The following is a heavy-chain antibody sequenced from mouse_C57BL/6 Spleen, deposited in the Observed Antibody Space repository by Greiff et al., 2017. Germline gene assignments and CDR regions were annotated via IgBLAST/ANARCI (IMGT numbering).Heavy chain of an antibody. J-gene: IGHJ2*01. D-gene: IGHD2-4*01. V-gene: IGHV1-81*01. Sequence: VKLQESGAELARPGASVKLSCKASGYTFTSYGISWVKQRTGQGLEWIGEIYPRSGNTYYNEKFKGKATLTADKSSSTAYMELRSLTSEDSAVDFCARRGIYYDYDGDYGGKGTTHTVSS. CDR3: ARRGIYYDYDGDY. CDR2: IYPRSGNT. CDR1: GYTFTSYG.